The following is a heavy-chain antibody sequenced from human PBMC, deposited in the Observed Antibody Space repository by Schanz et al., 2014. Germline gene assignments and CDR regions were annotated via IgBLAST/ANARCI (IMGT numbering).Heavy chain of an antibody. CDR1: GFTVSSNH. J-gene: IGHJ4*02. V-gene: IGHV3-66*01. D-gene: IGHD3-22*01. CDR3: ARVHHYDPSGWGYFDY. CDR2: IYSGIGA. Sequence: EGQLAESGGGLVQPGGSLRLSCAVSGFTVSSNHMSWVRQAPGKGLEWVSVIYSGIGAYYADSVKDRFTVSRDNSKNTVYLQMNRLRAEDTAVYYCARVHHYDPSGWGYFDYWGQGALVTGSS.